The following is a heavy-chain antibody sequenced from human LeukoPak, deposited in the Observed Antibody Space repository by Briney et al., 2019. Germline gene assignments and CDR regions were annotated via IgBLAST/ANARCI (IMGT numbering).Heavy chain of an antibody. CDR2: VYYSGNT. D-gene: IGHD6-19*01. J-gene: IGHJ4*02. V-gene: IGHV4-39*02. CDR1: SISSSNYY. CDR3: ARGIAVAAPYYFDY. Sequence: SEPLSLTCTGSISSSNYYWGWIRQPPVNGLEWIGSVYYSGNTYYNPSLKSRVTIFVDISKNHFSLKLSSVTAADTAVYYCARGIAVAAPYYFDYWGQGTLVTVSS.